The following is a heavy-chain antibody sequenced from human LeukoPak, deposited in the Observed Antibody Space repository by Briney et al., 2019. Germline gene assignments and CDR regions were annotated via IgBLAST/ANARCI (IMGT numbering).Heavy chain of an antibody. D-gene: IGHD3-22*01. V-gene: IGHV4-59*12. J-gene: IGHJ4*02. CDR3: ARDRYYYDSSGYSLIDY. Sequence: SETLSLTCTVSGASISSDYWNWIRQPPGKGLEWIGYIFFSGSTDYNPSLKSRVTMSLDTSKNQFSLKLSSVTAADTAVYYCARDRYYYDSSGYSLIDYWGQGTLVTVSS. CDR2: IFFSGST. CDR1: GASISSDY.